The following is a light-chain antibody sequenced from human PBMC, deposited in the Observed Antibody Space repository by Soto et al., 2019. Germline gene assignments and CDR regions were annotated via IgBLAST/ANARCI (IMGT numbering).Light chain of an antibody. V-gene: IGLV1-40*01. J-gene: IGLJ2*01. CDR1: SSNIGAGYE. CDR3: QSYDSSLSVV. CDR2: GNT. Sequence: QAVVTQPPSVSGAPGQRVTISCTGSSSNIGAGYEVHWYQQLPGTAPKLLIYGNTNRPSGVPDRFSGSKSGTSASLAITGLQAEDEADYHCQSYDSSLSVVFGGGTKLTVL.